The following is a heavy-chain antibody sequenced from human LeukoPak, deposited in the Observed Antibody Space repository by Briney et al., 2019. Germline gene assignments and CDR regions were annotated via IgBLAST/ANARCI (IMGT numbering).Heavy chain of an antibody. Sequence: GGSLRLSCAASGFIFRSYWMHWVRQAPGKGPAWVSRINPDGSGTDYADSVKGRFTISRDNAQNLLYLQMNSLRAEDTAVYYCAKAGYYRFDYWGQGALVTVSS. CDR3: AKAGYYRFDY. D-gene: IGHD2-15*01. CDR1: GFIFRSYW. J-gene: IGHJ4*02. V-gene: IGHV3-74*01. CDR2: INPDGSGT.